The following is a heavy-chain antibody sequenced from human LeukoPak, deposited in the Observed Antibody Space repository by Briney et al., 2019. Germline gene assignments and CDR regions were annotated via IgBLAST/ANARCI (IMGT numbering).Heavy chain of an antibody. D-gene: IGHD1-26*01. CDR2: ISSSSSYI. V-gene: IGHV3-21*01. CDR1: GFTFSSYS. J-gene: IGHJ6*03. CDR3: ARDPYSGSYGDYYYYYIDV. Sequence: GGSLRLSCAASGFTFSSYSMNWVRQAPGKGLEWVSSISSSSSYIYSADSVKGRFTISRDNAKNSLYLQMNSLRAEDTAVYYCARDPYSGSYGDYYYYYIDVWGKGTTVTISS.